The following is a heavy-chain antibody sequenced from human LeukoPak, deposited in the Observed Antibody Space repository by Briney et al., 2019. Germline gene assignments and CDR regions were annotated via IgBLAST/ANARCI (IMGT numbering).Heavy chain of an antibody. CDR1: GFTFSSHW. CDR2: IKQDGSET. D-gene: IGHD5-24*01. CDR3: ARDGEMPTIYFDY. V-gene: IGHV3-7*01. J-gene: IGHJ4*02. Sequence: PGGSLRLSCAVSGFTFSSHWMSWVRQAPGKGLEWVANIKQDGSETYYVDSVKGRFTISRDNAKNSLFPQMNSLRAEDTAVYYCARDGEMPTIYFDYWGQGTLATVSS.